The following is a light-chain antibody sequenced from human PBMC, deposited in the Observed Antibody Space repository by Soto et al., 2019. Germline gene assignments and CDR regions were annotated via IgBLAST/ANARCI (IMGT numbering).Light chain of an antibody. Sequence: QSALTQPASVSGSPGQSITISCTGTSSDVGSYNLVSWYQQHPGKAPKLMILEGSKRPSGVSNRFSGSKSGNTASLTISGLQAEDEADFYCCSYAAGDSAVFGGGTQLTVL. CDR1: SSDVGSYNL. CDR3: CSYAAGDSAV. J-gene: IGLJ7*01. CDR2: EGS. V-gene: IGLV2-23*01.